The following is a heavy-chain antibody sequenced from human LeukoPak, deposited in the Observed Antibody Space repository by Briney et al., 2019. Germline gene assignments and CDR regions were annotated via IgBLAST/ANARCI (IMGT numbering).Heavy chain of an antibody. CDR2: ISSSSKYI. J-gene: IGHJ4*02. CDR3: ARSPQGTGSPADY. D-gene: IGHD1-1*01. CDR1: GFTFSSYA. Sequence: PGGSLRLSCAASGFTFSSYAMSWVRQAPGKGLDWVSSISSSSKYIYYADSVKGRFTISRDNAKNSLYLQMNSLTVEDTAVYYCARSPQGTGSPADYWGQGTLVTVSS. V-gene: IGHV3-21*01.